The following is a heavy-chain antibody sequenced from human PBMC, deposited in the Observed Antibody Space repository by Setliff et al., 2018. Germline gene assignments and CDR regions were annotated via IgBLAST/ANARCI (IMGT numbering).Heavy chain of an antibody. CDR3: ARDLGHGGDSDY. V-gene: IGHV4-38-2*02. J-gene: IGHJ4*02. Sequence: SETLSLTCTVSGYSISSGYIWGWIRQPPGKGLEWVGNIGHTGSINYNPSLKSRLTISRDTSKNQVSLKLNSVTATGTAVYYCARDLGHGGDSDYWGQGILVTVS. CDR2: IGHTGSI. D-gene: IGHD2-21*02. CDR1: GYSISSGYI.